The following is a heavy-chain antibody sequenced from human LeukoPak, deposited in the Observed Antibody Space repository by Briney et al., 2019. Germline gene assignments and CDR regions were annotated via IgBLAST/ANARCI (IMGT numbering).Heavy chain of an antibody. CDR3: ALYNTSFWFDP. CDR2: ISGSGGST. CDR1: GSTISTSA. D-gene: IGHD1-14*01. Sequence: GGSLRLSCAASGSTISTSAMSWVRQAPGKGLEWVSAISGSGGSTYYADSVKGRFTISRDNSKNTLYLQMNSLRVEDTALYYCALYNTSFWFDPWGQGTLVTVSS. V-gene: IGHV3-23*01. J-gene: IGHJ5*02.